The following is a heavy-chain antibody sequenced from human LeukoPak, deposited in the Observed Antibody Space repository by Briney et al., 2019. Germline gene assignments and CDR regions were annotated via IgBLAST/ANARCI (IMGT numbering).Heavy chain of an antibody. CDR2: IYSGGST. CDR3: ASARGSNYGSLGD. CDR1: GYTFRGVW. Sequence: GGSLRLSCAASGYTFRGVWVMCVRGARGEGLVCVSVIYSGGSTFYADSVKGRFSISRDNSKNTLYLQMNSLRAEDTAVYYCASARGSNYGSLGDWGQGTLVTVSS. D-gene: IGHD5-18*01. V-gene: IGHV3-53*01. J-gene: IGHJ4*02.